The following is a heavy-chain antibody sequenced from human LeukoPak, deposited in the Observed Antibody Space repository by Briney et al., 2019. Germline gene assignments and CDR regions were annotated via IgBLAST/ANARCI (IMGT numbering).Heavy chain of an antibody. CDR2: ISGSGGST. Sequence: GGSLRLSCAASGFTFSSYAMHWVRQAPGKGLEWVSAISGSGGSTYYADSVEGRFTISRDNSKNTLYLQMNSLRAEDTAVYYCARGGHDYYYMDVWGKGTTVTVSS. V-gene: IGHV3-23*01. J-gene: IGHJ6*03. CDR1: GFTFSSYA. D-gene: IGHD3-10*01. CDR3: ARGGHDYYYMDV.